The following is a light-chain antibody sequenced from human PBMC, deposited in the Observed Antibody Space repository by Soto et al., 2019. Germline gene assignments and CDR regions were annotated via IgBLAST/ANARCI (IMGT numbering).Light chain of an antibody. Sequence: EIVLTQPPATLSLSPGERVTLSCKASQSVASYLAWYQQKPGQAPKLLIYDASNRATGIPARFSGSGSGTDFTLTISGLEPEDFAIYYCQKRGNWPQFGQGTRLEIK. CDR1: QSVASY. J-gene: IGKJ5*01. CDR3: QKRGNWPQ. CDR2: DAS. V-gene: IGKV3-11*01.